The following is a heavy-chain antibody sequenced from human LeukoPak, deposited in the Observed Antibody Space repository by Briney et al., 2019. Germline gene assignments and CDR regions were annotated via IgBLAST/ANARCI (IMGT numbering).Heavy chain of an antibody. CDR1: GSTFTDYY. V-gene: IGHV1-2*06. J-gene: IGHJ4*02. D-gene: IGHD3-22*01. Sequence: ASVKVSCKASGSTFTDYYMHWVRQAPGQGLEWMGRINPNSGGTNYAQKFQGRVTMTRDTSISTAYMELSGLRSDDTAVYYCARVGYYDSSGYFDYWGQGTLVTVSS. CDR2: INPNSGGT. CDR3: ARVGYYDSSGYFDY.